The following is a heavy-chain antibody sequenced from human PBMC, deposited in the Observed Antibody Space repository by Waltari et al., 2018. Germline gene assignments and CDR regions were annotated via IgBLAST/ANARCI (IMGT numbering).Heavy chain of an antibody. CDR1: GFTFSSYW. D-gene: IGHD4-17*01. CDR2: IKKDGSEK. CDR3: AGGDYGDYYDY. J-gene: IGHJ4*02. V-gene: IGHV3-7*01. Sequence: EVQLVESGGGLVQPGGSLRLSCAASGFTFSSYWMSWVRQAPGKGLEWVANIKKDGSEKYEVDSVKGRFTIARDNAKNSLYLQMNSLRAEDTAVYYCAGGDYGDYYDYWGQGTLVTVSS.